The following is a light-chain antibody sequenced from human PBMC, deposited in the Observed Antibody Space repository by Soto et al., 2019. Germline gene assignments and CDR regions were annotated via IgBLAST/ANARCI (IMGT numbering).Light chain of an antibody. J-gene: IGLJ2*01. CDR1: SSDVGSYNL. Sequence: QSVLTQPASVSGSPGQSITISCTGTSSDVGSYNLVSCYQQHPGKAPKLMIYEGSKRPSGVSNRFSGSKSGNTASLTISGLQAEDEADYYCCSYAGISTRFGGGTKLAVL. CDR3: CSYAGISTR. CDR2: EGS. V-gene: IGLV2-23*01.